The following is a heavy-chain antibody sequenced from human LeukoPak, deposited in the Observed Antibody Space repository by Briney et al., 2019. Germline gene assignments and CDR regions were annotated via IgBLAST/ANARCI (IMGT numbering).Heavy chain of an antibody. CDR3: ARHSRRSIAVAGTPFDY. J-gene: IGHJ4*02. CDR2: IYYSGST. V-gene: IGHV4-59*08. D-gene: IGHD6-19*01. Sequence: SETLSLTCTVSGGSISSYYWSWIRQPPGKELEWIGYIYYSGSTNYNPSLKSRVTISVDTSKNQFSLKLSSVTAADTAVYYCARHSRRSIAVAGTPFDYWGQGTLVTVSS. CDR1: GGSISSYY.